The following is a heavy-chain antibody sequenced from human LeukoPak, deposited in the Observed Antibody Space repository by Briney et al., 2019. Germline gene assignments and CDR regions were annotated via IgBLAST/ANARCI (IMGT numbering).Heavy chain of an antibody. V-gene: IGHV1-2*02. CDR2: INPNSGGT. D-gene: IGHD3-22*01. CDR3: ARELYYYDSSGYYPLDY. CDR1: GYTFTGYY. Sequence: GASVKVSCKASGYTFTGYYMHWVRQAPGQGLELMGWINPNSGGTNYAQKFQGRVTMTRDTSISTAYMELSRLRSDDTAVYYCARELYYYDSSGYYPLDYWGQGTLVTVSS. J-gene: IGHJ4*02.